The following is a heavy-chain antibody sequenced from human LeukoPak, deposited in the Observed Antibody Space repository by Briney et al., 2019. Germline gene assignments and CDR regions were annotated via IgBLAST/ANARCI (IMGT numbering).Heavy chain of an antibody. CDR3: ARDTVARCMDA. D-gene: IGHD6-19*01. J-gene: IGHJ6*02. CDR1: GFTFSSYC. CDR2: ISSSRSYI. Sequence: GGSLRLSCAASGFTFSSYCMNWVRQAPGKGLEWVASISSSRSYIYYADSVKGRFTISRDNAKSSLYRQMNSLRAEDTAVYYCARDTVARCMDAWGQGATVTVSS. V-gene: IGHV3-21*01.